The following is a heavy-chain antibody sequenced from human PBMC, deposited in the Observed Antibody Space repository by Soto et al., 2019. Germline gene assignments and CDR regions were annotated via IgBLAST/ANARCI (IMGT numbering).Heavy chain of an antibody. CDR3: AREGGAARSNHAFDI. CDR2: ISAYNGNT. D-gene: IGHD6-6*01. V-gene: IGHV1-18*01. J-gene: IGHJ3*02. CDR1: GYTFTSYG. Sequence: QVQLVQSGAEVKKPGASVKVSCKASGYTFTSYGISWVRQAPGQGLEWMGWISAYNGNTNYAQKLQGRVTMTTDTSTSTAYRELRSLRSDDTAVYCCAREGGAARSNHAFDIWGQGTMVTVSS.